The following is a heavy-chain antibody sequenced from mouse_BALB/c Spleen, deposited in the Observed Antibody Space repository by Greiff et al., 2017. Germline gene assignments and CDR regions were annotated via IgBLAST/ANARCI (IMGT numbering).Heavy chain of an antibody. D-gene: IGHD1-1*01. Sequence: QVQLQQSGAELAKPGASVKMSCKASGYTFTSYWMHWVKQRPGQGLEWIGYINPSTGYTEYNQKFKDKATLTVDTSSSTAYMQLSSLTSEDSAVYYCTRDTTVVAFAYWGQGTLVTVSA. CDR2: INPSTGYT. CDR1: GYTFTSYW. J-gene: IGHJ3*01. CDR3: TRDTTVVAFAY. V-gene: IGHV1-7*01.